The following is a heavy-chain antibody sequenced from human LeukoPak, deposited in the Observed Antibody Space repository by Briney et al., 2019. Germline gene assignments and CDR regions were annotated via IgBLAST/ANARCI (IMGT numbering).Heavy chain of an antibody. CDR1: GFTFDDYA. Sequence: TGGSLRLSCAASGFTFDDYAMHWLRQAPGKGLEWVSLISWDGGSTYYADSVKGRFTISRDNSKNSLYLQMNSVRAEDTALYYCAQSRLDYYYYMDVWGKGTTVTVSS. V-gene: IGHV3-43D*03. CDR2: ISWDGGST. J-gene: IGHJ6*03. CDR3: AQSRLDYYYYMDV.